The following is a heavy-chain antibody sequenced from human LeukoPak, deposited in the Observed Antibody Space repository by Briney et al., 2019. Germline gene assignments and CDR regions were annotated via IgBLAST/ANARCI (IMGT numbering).Heavy chain of an antibody. CDR3: ARGSRDYDSSGYYPGTVDAFDI. Sequence: RGASLRLSCAASGFTFSSYSMNWVRQAPGKGQEWGSYTSSSSSNICYADSGKGRFTICRDNDKNSLYLQMNSLRAEDTAVYYCARGSRDYDSSGYYPGTVDAFDIWGQGTMVTVS. CDR1: GFTFSSYS. J-gene: IGHJ3*02. CDR2: TSSSSSNI. V-gene: IGHV3-48*01. D-gene: IGHD3-22*01.